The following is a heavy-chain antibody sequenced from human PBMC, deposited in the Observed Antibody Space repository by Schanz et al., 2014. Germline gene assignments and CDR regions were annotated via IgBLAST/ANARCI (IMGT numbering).Heavy chain of an antibody. Sequence: QVQLVQSEAEVKKPGSSVKVSCKASGGTFSSYTISWVRQAPGQGLEWMGRIIPILGIANYAQKFQGRVTITADRSTSTAYMELSSLRSEDTAVYYCARGYGDSPTDIWGQGTLVTVSS. D-gene: IGHD4-17*01. V-gene: IGHV1-69*02. CDR2: IIPILGIA. J-gene: IGHJ4*02. CDR1: GGTFSSYT. CDR3: ARGYGDSPTDI.